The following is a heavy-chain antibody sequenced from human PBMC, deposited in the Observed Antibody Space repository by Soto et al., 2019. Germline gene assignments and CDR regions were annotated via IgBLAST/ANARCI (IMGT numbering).Heavy chain of an antibody. V-gene: IGHV4-59*01. CDR3: ARGDGYNSAFDI. CDR2: IYPSGST. CDR1: GGSIRSLY. D-gene: IGHD5-12*01. Sequence: SETLSLTCTVSGGSIRSLYWSWIRQPPGKGLEWIGHIYPSGSTDYNPSLKSRVTISSDTSESQFSLKVHSVTPADTAVYYCARGDGYNSAFDIRGQGTMVTVSS. J-gene: IGHJ3*02.